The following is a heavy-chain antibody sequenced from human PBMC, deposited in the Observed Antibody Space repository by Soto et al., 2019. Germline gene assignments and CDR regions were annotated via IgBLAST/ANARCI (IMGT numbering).Heavy chain of an antibody. Sequence: QVPLLESGGGVVQPGRSLRLSCVASGFTLTNNGMHWVRQAPGQGLEWVAVISSDGSSYYYGDSVRGRFTISRDTSKNTLFLEMNSLTTADTAVYYCAKDRGLAESGTWSHYYYGMDVWGQGTSVTVS. D-gene: IGHD1-26*01. J-gene: IGHJ6*02. CDR2: ISSDGSSY. V-gene: IGHV3-30*18. CDR3: AKDRGLAESGTWSHYYYGMDV. CDR1: GFTLTNNG.